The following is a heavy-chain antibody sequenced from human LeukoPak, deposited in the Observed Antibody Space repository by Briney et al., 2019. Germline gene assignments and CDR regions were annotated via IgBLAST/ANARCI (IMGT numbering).Heavy chain of an antibody. CDR2: INPNSGGT. CDR3: ARELGPKYTYGPGFDY. Sequence: ASVKVSCKASGYTFTSYYMHWVRQAPGQGLEWMGWINPNSGGTNFAQKFQGRVTMTTDTSITTAYMELSRLRSDDTAVYYCARELGPKYTYGPGFDYWGLGTLVTVSS. V-gene: IGHV1-2*02. D-gene: IGHD5-18*01. J-gene: IGHJ4*02. CDR1: GYTFTSYY.